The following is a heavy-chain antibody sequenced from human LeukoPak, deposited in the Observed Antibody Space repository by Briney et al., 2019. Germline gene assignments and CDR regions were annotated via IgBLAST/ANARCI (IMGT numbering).Heavy chain of an antibody. D-gene: IGHD4-17*01. CDR1: GFTFDEYA. V-gene: IGHV3-9*03. CDR3: AKESLRGGFDY. CDR2: ISWNSGSI. Sequence: GRSLRLSCAASGFTFDEYAMHWVRQAPGKGLEWVSGISWNSGSIGYADSVKGRFTISRDNAKNSLYLQMNSLRAEDMALYYCAKESLRGGFDYWGQGTLVTVSS. J-gene: IGHJ4*02.